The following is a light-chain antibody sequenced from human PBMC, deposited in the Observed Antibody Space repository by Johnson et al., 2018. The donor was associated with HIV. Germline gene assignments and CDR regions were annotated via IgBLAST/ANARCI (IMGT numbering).Light chain of an antibody. V-gene: IGLV1-51*02. CDR1: SSNIGNNY. CDR2: ENH. CDR3: GTWDSSLGKV. Sequence: QSVLTQPPSVSAAPGQKVTISCSGSSSNIGNNYVSWYQQLPGTAPKLLIYENHKRPSGIPDRFSGSKSGTSATLGITGLQTGDEADYYCGTWDSSLGKVFGTGTKVTVL. J-gene: IGLJ1*01.